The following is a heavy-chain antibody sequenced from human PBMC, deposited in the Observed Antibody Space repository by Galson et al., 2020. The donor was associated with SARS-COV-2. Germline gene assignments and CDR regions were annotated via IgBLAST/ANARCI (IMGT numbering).Heavy chain of an antibody. V-gene: IGHV1-24*01. J-gene: IGHJ4*02. CDR2: YDPADGET. Sequence: ASVKVSCQVTGYTLTELSMHWLRQPPGKELAWMGGYDPADGETIYAQKLQDRATMTEDTSTDTAYIELSSLRSEDTAVYYCATALMITFGGVIVAPDYWGQGTLVTVSS. CDR3: ATALMITFGGVIVAPDY. CDR1: GYTLTELS. D-gene: IGHD3-16*02.